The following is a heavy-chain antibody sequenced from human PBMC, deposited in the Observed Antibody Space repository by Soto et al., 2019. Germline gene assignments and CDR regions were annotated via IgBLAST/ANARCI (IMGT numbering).Heavy chain of an antibody. D-gene: IGHD3-22*01. Sequence: GGSLRLSCAASGFTFSNAWINWVRQTPGRGLEWVGRVKSKNDGGTTDFAAPVKGRFAISRDDSKNMVYLEMNSLQTEDTAMYYCTTVSYITTITVRFVYWGHGTLVNVVS. CDR2: VKSKNDGGTT. CDR3: TTVSYITTITVRFVY. J-gene: IGHJ4*01. CDR1: GFTFSNAW. V-gene: IGHV3-15*07.